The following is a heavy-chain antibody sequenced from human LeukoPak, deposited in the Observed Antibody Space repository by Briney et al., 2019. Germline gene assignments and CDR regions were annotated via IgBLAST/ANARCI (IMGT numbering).Heavy chain of an antibody. CDR1: GYTFTSYD. J-gene: IGHJ5*02. CDR2: MNPNSGNT. Sequence: ASVKVSCKASGYTFTSYDINWVRQATGLGLEWMGWMNPNSGNTGYAQKFQGRVTMTRNTSISTAYMELSSLRSEDTAVYYCARGWPIRLNWFDPWGQGTLVTVSS. CDR3: ARGWPIRLNWFDP. V-gene: IGHV1-8*01.